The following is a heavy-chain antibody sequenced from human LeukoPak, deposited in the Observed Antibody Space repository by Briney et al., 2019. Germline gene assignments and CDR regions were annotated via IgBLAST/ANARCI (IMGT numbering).Heavy chain of an antibody. V-gene: IGHV3-53*05. Sequence: PGGSLRLSCAASGSTVSSSYMSWVRQAPGKGLEWVSVFYSGGKTYYTDSVKGRFTISRDNSKNTLYLQMNSLRAEDTAVYYCARVLPTYYYGMDVWGQGTTVTVSS. D-gene: IGHD3-16*01. CDR3: ARVLPTYYYGMDV. J-gene: IGHJ6*02. CDR2: FYSGGKT. CDR1: GSTVSSSY.